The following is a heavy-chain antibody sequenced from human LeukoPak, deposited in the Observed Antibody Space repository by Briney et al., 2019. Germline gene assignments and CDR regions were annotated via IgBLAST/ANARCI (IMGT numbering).Heavy chain of an antibody. CDR3: AKDWDWELLIFDY. CDR1: GFTFSSYW. CDR2: IKQDGSEK. D-gene: IGHD1-26*01. Sequence: GGSLRLSCAASGFTFSSYWMSWVRQAPGKGLEWVANIKQDGSEKYYVDSVKGRFTISRDNAKNSLYLQMNSLRAEDTAIYYCAKDWDWELLIFDYWGQGMLVTVSS. V-gene: IGHV3-7*03. J-gene: IGHJ4*02.